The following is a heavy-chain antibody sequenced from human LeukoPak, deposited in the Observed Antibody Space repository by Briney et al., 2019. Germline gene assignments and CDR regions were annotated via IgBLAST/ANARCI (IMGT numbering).Heavy chain of an antibody. D-gene: IGHD1-26*01. Sequence: GGSLRLSCAASGFTFSSYAMSWVRQAPGKGLEWVSAISGSGGSTYYADSVKGRFTISRDNSKNTLYLQMNSLRDEDTYVYYCAKDGPYSGSYDFDYWGQGTLVTVSS. J-gene: IGHJ4*02. CDR2: ISGSGGST. CDR1: GFTFSSYA. CDR3: AKDGPYSGSYDFDY. V-gene: IGHV3-23*01.